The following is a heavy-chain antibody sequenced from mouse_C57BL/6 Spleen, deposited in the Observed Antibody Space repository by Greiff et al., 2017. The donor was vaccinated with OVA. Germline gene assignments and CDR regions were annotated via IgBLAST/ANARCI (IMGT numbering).Heavy chain of an antibody. V-gene: IGHV1-22*01. Sequence: EVHLVESGPELVKPGASVKMSCKASGYTFTDYNMHWVKQSHGKSLEWIGYINPNNGGTSYNQKFKGKATLTVNKSSSTAYMELRSLTSEDSAVYYCARWYYDYAFDYWGQGTTLTVSS. CDR3: ARWYYDYAFDY. CDR1: GYTFTDYN. D-gene: IGHD2-4*01. CDR2: INPNNGGT. J-gene: IGHJ2*01.